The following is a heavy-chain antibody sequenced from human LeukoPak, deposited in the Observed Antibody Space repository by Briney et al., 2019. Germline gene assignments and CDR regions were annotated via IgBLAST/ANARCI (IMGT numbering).Heavy chain of an antibody. CDR3: AKDRTVVGATSFDY. CDR1: GFPFSTFG. Sequence: GSLILSCAASGFPFSTFGMHWVRQAPGKGLEWVAAIAYDGSVKYYPDSVKGRLTISRDNSKNTLYLQMNSLRAEDTAVYYCAKDRTVVGATSFDYWGLGTLVTVSS. D-gene: IGHD1-26*01. CDR2: IAYDGSVK. V-gene: IGHV3-30*18. J-gene: IGHJ4*02.